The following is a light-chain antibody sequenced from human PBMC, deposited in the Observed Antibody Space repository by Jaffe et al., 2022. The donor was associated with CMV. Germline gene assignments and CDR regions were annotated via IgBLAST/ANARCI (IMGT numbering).Light chain of an antibody. CDR1: QNINNY. Sequence: DIQMTQSPSSLSASVGDRVTITCRASQNINNYLNWYQQKPGKAPKFLIYTTSTLQSGVPSRFSGSGSGTDFTLTISSLQPEDFATYYCQQSYSTPRTFGQGTKVEIK. V-gene: IGKV1-39*01. CDR2: TTS. J-gene: IGKJ1*01. CDR3: QQSYSTPRT.